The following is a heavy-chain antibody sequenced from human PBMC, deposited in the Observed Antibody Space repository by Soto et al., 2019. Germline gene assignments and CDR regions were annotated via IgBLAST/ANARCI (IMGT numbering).Heavy chain of an antibody. CDR3: AKDRGSYFDY. V-gene: IGHV3-30*18. Sequence: QVQLVESGGGVVQPGRSLRLSCAASGFTFSTYGMHWVRQAPDKGLEWVAVISYDGSNTYYADSVKGRFTISRDNSKNTLYLQMDSLRAEDTAVVYCAKDRGSYFDYWGQGTLVTVSS. D-gene: IGHD1-26*01. J-gene: IGHJ4*02. CDR1: GFTFSTYG. CDR2: ISYDGSNT.